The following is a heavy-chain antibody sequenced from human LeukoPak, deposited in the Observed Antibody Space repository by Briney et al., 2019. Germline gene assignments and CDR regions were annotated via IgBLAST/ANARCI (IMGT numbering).Heavy chain of an antibody. CDR2: ISSSSSTI. J-gene: IGHJ5*02. CDR1: GFTFSSYS. D-gene: IGHD6-13*01. Sequence: GGSLRLSCAASGFTFSSYSMNWVRQAPGKGLEWVSYISSSSSTIYYADSVKGRFTISRDNAKNSLYLQMNSLRAEDTAVYYCATYAGLSSWYSGAWGQGTLVTVSS. CDR3: ATYAGLSSWYSGA. V-gene: IGHV3-48*01.